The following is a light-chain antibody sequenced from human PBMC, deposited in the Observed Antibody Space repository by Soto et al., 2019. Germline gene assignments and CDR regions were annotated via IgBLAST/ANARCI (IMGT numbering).Light chain of an antibody. CDR1: QSVTSN. CDR2: GAS. J-gene: IGKJ1*01. CDR3: QQYGSSPWT. Sequence: EFVLTQSPGTLSLSPGERATLSCRASQSVTSNLAWYQQKPGQAPRLLIYGASSRATGIPDRFSGSGSGTDFTLTISRLEPEDFAVYYCQQYGSSPWTFGQGTKVDIK. V-gene: IGKV3-20*01.